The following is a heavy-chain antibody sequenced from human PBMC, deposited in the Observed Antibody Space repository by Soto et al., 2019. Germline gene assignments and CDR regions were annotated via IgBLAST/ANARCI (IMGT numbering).Heavy chain of an antibody. D-gene: IGHD6-13*01. CDR1: GFTFSSYG. CDR3: AKDNIAAGYYYGMDV. Sequence: GGSLRLSCAASGFTFSSYGMHWVRQAPGKGLEWVAVISYDGSNKYYADSVKGRFTISRDNSKNTLYLQMNSLRAEDTAVYYCAKDNIAAGYYYGMDVWGQGTPVTVSS. J-gene: IGHJ6*02. V-gene: IGHV3-30*18. CDR2: ISYDGSNK.